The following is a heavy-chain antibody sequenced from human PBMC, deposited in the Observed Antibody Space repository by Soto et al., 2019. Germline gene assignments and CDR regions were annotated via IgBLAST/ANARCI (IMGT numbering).Heavy chain of an antibody. J-gene: IGHJ3*02. V-gene: IGHV1-18*01. CDR3: ARSRGSGWYYAFDI. CDR1: GYTFTSYG. Sequence: QVQLVQSGAEVKKPGASVKVSCKGSGYTFTSYGITWVRQAAGQGLEWMGWISAYNGNTNYAQKIPGRVTRTTDTXXGSPNMELRSLGSAARDVYSCARSRGSGWYYAFDIWGQGTMVTVSS. D-gene: IGHD6-19*01. CDR2: ISAYNGNT.